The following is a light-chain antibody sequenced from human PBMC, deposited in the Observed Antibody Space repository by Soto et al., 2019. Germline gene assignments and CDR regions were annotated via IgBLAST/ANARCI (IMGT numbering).Light chain of an antibody. CDR3: CSYPSGNTHVV. J-gene: IGLJ2*01. CDR1: SGDVGGYDY. Sequence: QSALTQPASVSGSPGQSITISCTGTSGDVGGYDYVSWYQQHPAKAPKLIIFEVSSRPSGIPDRYSASKSGNTASLTISGLQAEDEAHYYCCSYPSGNTHVVFGGGTQLTVL. CDR2: EVS. V-gene: IGLV2-14*01.